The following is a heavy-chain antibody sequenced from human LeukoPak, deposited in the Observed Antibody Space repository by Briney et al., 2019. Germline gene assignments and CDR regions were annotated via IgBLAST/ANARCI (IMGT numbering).Heavy chain of an antibody. CDR1: GGTISSGGYY. J-gene: IGHJ4*02. V-gene: IGHV4-31*03. CDR2: IYYSGTT. D-gene: IGHD4-17*01. Sequence: PSETLSLTCTVSGGTISSGGYYWSWIRQHPGKGLEWIGCIYYSGTTYYHPSLTSRVAISVDTSKNQFSLKLSSVTAADTAVYYCARSGTVTTWNYWGQGTLVTVSS. CDR3: ARSGTVTTWNY.